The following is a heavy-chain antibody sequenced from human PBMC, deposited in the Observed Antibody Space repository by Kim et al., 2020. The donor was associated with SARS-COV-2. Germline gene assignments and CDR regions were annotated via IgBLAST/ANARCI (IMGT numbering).Heavy chain of an antibody. V-gene: IGHV3-7*03. Sequence: YYVDSGKGRFTSSRDNAKNSLYLQMNSLRAEDTAVYYCARVGPIDAVDIWGQGTMVTVSS. J-gene: IGHJ3*02. CDR3: ARVGPIDAVDI. D-gene: IGHD3-16*01.